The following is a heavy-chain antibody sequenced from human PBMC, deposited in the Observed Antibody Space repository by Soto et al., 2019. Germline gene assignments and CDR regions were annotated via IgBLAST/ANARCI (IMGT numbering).Heavy chain of an antibody. CDR2: INHSGST. CDR3: ARGRHILTGYYRDLNYGMDV. D-gene: IGHD3-9*01. J-gene: IGHJ6*02. V-gene: IGHV4-34*01. CDR1: GGSFSGYY. Sequence: QVQLQQWGAGLLKPSETLSLTCAVYGGSFSGYYWSWIRQPPGKGLEWIGEINHSGSTNYNPSLKSRVTISVDTSKKQFSLKLSSVTAADTAVYYCARGRHILTGYYRDLNYGMDVWGQGTTVTVSS.